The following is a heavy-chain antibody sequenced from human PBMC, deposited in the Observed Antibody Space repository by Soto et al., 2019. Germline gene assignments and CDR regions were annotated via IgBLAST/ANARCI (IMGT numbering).Heavy chain of an antibody. V-gene: IGHV3-53*01. J-gene: IGHJ4*02. CDR1: GFTVSSSY. Sequence: EVQLVESGGGLVQPGGSLRLSCAASGFTVSSSYMSWVRQAPGKGLECVSVIYGGGRTFYADSVRGRFTISRDNSKNTLYLQMSSLRADDTAVYYCAREHSGNDLGLGYWGRGTLVTVSS. D-gene: IGHD5-12*01. CDR2: IYGGGRT. CDR3: AREHSGNDLGLGY.